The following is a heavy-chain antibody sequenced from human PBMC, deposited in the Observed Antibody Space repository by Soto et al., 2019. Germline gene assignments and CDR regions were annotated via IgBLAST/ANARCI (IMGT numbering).Heavy chain of an antibody. CDR1: GGSISSSSYY. V-gene: IGHV4-39*01. CDR2: IYYSGST. J-gene: IGHJ4*02. Sequence: QLQLQESGPGLVKPSETLSLTCTVSGGSISSSSYYWGWIRQPPGKGLEWIGSIYYSGSTYYNPSLKSRVTRSVDTSKNQFSLKLSSVTAADTAVYYCARRSRRRLRSYYFDYWGQGTLVTVSS. CDR3: ARRSRRRLRSYYFDY. D-gene: IGHD6-6*01.